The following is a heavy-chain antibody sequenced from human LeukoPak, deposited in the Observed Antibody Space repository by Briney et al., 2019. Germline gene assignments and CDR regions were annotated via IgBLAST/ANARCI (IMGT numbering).Heavy chain of an antibody. J-gene: IGHJ4*02. CDR3: ARPYYGSGSYAWYFDY. Sequence: HGESLKISCKGSGYGFTSYWIGWVRQMPGKGLEWMGIIYPGDSDTRYSPSFLGQVTISADKSISTAYLQWSSLKASDTAMYYCARPYYGSGSYAWYFDYWGQGTLVTVSS. D-gene: IGHD3-10*01. V-gene: IGHV5-51*01. CDR2: IYPGDSDT. CDR1: GYGFTSYW.